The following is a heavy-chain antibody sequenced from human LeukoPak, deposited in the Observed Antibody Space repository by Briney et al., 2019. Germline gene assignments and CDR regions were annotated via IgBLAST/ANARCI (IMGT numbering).Heavy chain of an antibody. CDR2: IHSSGRI. V-gene: IGHV4-4*07. CDR3: ARTSATGATYFDY. Sequence: SETLSLTCTVSGGSISNYYWSWIRQPAGKGLEWIGRIHSSGRIHHNPSLSSRVTMSVDTSKNQFSLKLNYVTAADTAVYYCARTSATGATYFDYWGQGTLVTVSS. J-gene: IGHJ4*02. CDR1: GGSISNYY. D-gene: IGHD1-26*01.